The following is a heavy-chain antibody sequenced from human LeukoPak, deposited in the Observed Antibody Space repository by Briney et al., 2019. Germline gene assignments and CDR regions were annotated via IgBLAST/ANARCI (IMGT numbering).Heavy chain of an antibody. CDR1: GFTFSRYN. V-gene: IGHV3-21*01. Sequence: GGSLRLSCAGSGFTFSRYNMNWFRQAPGKGLERVSSISSRSSYIFYADSVKGRFTISRDNAKNSLYLQMNSLGAEDTAVYYCARGAQWLVPEGYYYYMDVWGKGTTVTVS. CDR2: ISSRSSYI. D-gene: IGHD6-19*01. CDR3: ARGAQWLVPEGYYYYMDV. J-gene: IGHJ6*03.